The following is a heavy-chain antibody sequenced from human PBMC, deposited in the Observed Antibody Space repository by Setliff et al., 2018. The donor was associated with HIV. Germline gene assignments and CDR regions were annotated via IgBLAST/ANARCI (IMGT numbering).Heavy chain of an antibody. V-gene: IGHV3-30*02. CDR3: VKGVVATFFYYMDV. J-gene: IGHJ6*03. CDR2: IRFDAKDN. CDR1: RFTFSSYG. Sequence: HPGGSLRLSCAASRFTFSSYGMHWVRQAPGKGLEWLSFIRFDAKDNYYADSVKGRFTISRDNSERTVYLEMNGVRVEDTAVYYCVKGVVATFFYYMDVWGKGTTVTVSS. D-gene: IGHD2-15*01.